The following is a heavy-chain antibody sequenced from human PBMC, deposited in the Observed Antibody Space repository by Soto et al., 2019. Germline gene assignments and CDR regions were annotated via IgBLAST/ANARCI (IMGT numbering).Heavy chain of an antibody. J-gene: IGHJ6*02. Sequence: QAQLVESGGGLVKPGGSLRLSRAASGFTFSDYYITWIRQAPGRGLEWVSYIGTYSTYTDFADSVKGRFTISRDNAKNSVYLQMNSVRADDTAVYYCARLTYYYGMDVWGQGTTVTVSS. CDR3: ARLTYYYGMDV. V-gene: IGHV3-11*05. CDR2: IGTYSTYT. CDR1: GFTFSDYY.